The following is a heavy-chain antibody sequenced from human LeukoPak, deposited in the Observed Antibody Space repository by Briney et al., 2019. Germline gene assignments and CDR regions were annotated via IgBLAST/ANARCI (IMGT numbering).Heavy chain of an antibody. D-gene: IGHD1-26*01. Sequence: PGGSLRLSCAASDFTFSYAWMSWVRQAPGKGLEWVGRIKSKTDGGTTEYAAPVKGRFTISRDDSKNTLYLQMNSLKTEDTAVYYCTTPVGATLGYWGQGTLVTVSS. V-gene: IGHV3-15*01. J-gene: IGHJ4*02. CDR2: IKSKTDGGTT. CDR1: DFTFSYAW. CDR3: TTPVGATLGY.